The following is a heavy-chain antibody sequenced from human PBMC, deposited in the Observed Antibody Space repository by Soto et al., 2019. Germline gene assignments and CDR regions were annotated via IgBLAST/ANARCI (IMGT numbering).Heavy chain of an antibody. J-gene: IGHJ4*02. Sequence: GGSLRLSCAASGFTFSSYGMHWVRQAPGKGLEWVAVISYDGSNKYYADSVKGRFTISRDNSKNTLYLQMNSLRAEDTAVYYCAKVGGPGPSSSWYFHFDYWGQGTLVTVSS. CDR3: AKVGGPGPSSSWYFHFDY. CDR1: GFTFSSYG. V-gene: IGHV3-30*18. D-gene: IGHD6-13*01. CDR2: ISYDGSNK.